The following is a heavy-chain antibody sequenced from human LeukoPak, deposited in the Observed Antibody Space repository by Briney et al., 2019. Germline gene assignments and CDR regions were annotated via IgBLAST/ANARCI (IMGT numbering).Heavy chain of an antibody. CDR3: ARAGYWAATGYATD. CDR1: GYTFTNYY. Sequence: ASVKVSCKASGYTFTNYYMHWVRQAPGQGLEWMGIINPSGGSTTYAQKFQGRVTMTRDTSTSTVYMTLSRLTSEDTAVYYCARAGYWAATGYATDWGQGSLVTVSS. CDR2: INPSGGST. D-gene: IGHD6-13*01. J-gene: IGHJ4*02. V-gene: IGHV1-46*03.